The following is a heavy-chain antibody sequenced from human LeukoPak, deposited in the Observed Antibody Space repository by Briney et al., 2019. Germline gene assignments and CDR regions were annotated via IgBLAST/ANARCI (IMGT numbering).Heavy chain of an antibody. CDR2: FDPGDGET. CDR1: GYTLTELS. CDR3: ATVSPYYDSSGSYYYYYGMDV. J-gene: IGHJ6*02. D-gene: IGHD3-22*01. V-gene: IGHV1-24*01. Sequence: ASVKVSCKVSGYTLTELSMHWVRQAPGKGLEWMGGFDPGDGETIYAQKFQGRVTMTEDTSTDTAYMELSSLRSEDTAVYYCATVSPYYDSSGSYYYYYGMDVWGQGTTVTVSS.